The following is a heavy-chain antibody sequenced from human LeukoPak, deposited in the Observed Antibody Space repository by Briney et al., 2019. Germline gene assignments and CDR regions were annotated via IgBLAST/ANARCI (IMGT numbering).Heavy chain of an antibody. CDR1: GFTFRSSA. CDR3: AKDFVGTGNFRGGDY. V-gene: IGHV3-23*01. J-gene: IGHJ4*02. Sequence: GGSLRLSCAASGFTFRSSALSWVRQAPGKGLEWVSGISRIGGSTHYADSVKGRFTISRDNSKNILYLQMNSLRAEDTALYYCAKDFVGTGNFRGGDYWGQGTLVTVSS. CDR2: ISRIGGST. D-gene: IGHD1-1*01.